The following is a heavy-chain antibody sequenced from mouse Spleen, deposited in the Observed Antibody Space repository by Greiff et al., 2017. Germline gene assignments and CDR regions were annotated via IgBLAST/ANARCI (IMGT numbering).Heavy chain of an antibody. J-gene: IGHJ4*01. D-gene: IGHD2-1*01. Sequence: VQLQQPGAELVKPGASVKLSCKASGYTFTSYWMHWVKQRPGQGLEWIGEIDPSDSYTNYNQKFKGKATLTVDKSSSTAYMQLSSLTSEDSAVYYCASYGNYAMDYWGQGTSVTVSS. CDR2: IDPSDSYT. V-gene: IGHV1-69*02. CDR3: ASYGNYAMDY. CDR1: GYTFTSYW.